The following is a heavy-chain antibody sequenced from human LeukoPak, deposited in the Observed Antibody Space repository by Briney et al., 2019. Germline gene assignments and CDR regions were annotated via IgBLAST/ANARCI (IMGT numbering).Heavy chain of an antibody. CDR2: IYYSGST. CDR3: ARTLGDYYDSSGSPLDFDY. V-gene: IGHV4-59*01. D-gene: IGHD3-22*01. CDR1: GGSISSYY. Sequence: KASETLSLTCTVSGGSISSYYWSWIRQPPGKGLEWIGYIYYSGSTNYNPSLKSRVTISVDTSKNQFSLKLSSVTAADTAVYYCARTLGDYYDSSGSPLDFDYWGQGTLVTVSS. J-gene: IGHJ4*02.